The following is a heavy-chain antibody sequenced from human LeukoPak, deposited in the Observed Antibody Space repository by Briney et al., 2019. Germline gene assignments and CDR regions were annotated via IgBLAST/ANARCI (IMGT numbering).Heavy chain of an antibody. CDR1: GFTFSSYS. CDR2: ISSSSSTI. Sequence: GGSLRLSCAASGFTFSSYSMNWVRQAPGKGLEWVSYISSSSSTIYYAASVKGRFTISRDNAKNSLYLQMNSLRAEDTAVYYCTLRPGHYFDYWGQGTLVTVSS. D-gene: IGHD1-14*01. J-gene: IGHJ4*02. CDR3: TLRPGHYFDY. V-gene: IGHV3-48*01.